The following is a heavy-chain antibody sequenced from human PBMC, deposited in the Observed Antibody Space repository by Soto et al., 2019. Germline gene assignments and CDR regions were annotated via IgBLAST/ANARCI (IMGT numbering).Heavy chain of an antibody. CDR2: ISYDGSNK. V-gene: IGHV3-30-3*01. CDR3: ARDLSIAALCAYGSGSYYCGTARDYYGMDV. Sequence: QVQLVESGGGVVQPGRSLRLSCAASGCTFSSYAMHWVRQAPGKGLEWVAVISYDGSNKYYADSVKGRFTISRDNSKNTLYLQMNSLRAEDTAVYYCARDLSIAALCAYGSGSYYCGTARDYYGMDVWGQGTTVTVSS. CDR1: GCTFSSYA. D-gene: IGHD3-10*01. J-gene: IGHJ6*02.